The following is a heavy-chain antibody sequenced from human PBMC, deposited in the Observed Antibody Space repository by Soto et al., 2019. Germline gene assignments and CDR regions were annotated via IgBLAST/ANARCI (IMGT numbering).Heavy chain of an antibody. CDR2: INPNTGGI. V-gene: IGHV1-2*04. Sequence: GASVKVSFKASGYTFSGYYLPWVLQAPGQGPEWMGWINPNTGGINYGQKFQDWVTLTRDTSTSTAYLELGRLKSDDTAVYYCARGNQLGYYYYYMDVWGKGTTVTVSS. CDR1: GYTFSGYY. J-gene: IGHJ6*03. CDR3: ARGNQLGYYYYYMDV. D-gene: IGHD1-1*01.